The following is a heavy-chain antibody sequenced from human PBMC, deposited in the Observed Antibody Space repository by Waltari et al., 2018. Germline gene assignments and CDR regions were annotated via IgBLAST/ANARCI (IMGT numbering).Heavy chain of an antibody. CDR3: ARGKPGEAVFDL. D-gene: IGHD3-10*01. J-gene: IGHJ2*01. Sequence: QVQLQESGPGLVKPSETLSLTCTVSGDSISSAYWSWIRQPPGKGLEWIGHVSYTGIPSFNPSLKSRLTIPVATSKNQVSLKLTSVTPADTAVYYCARGKPGEAVFDLWGRGTLVTVSS. CDR2: VSYTGIP. CDR1: GDSISSAY. V-gene: IGHV4-59*01.